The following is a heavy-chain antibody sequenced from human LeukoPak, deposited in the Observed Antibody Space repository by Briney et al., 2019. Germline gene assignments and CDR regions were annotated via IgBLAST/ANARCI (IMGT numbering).Heavy chain of an antibody. D-gene: IGHD4-11*01. V-gene: IGHV1-46*01. Sequence: ASVKVSCKASGYTFTSYYMHWVRQAPGQGLEWMGIINPSGGSTSYAQKFQGRVTMTRDTSTSTVYMELSSLRSEDTAVYYCARVGYSNYVRYYYYYMDVWGKGTTVTVSS. CDR2: INPSGGST. CDR3: ARVGYSNYVRYYYYYMDV. CDR1: GYTFTSYY. J-gene: IGHJ6*03.